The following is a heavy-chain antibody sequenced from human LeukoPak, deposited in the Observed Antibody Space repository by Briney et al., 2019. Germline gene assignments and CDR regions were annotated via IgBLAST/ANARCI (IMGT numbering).Heavy chain of an antibody. V-gene: IGHV4-59*01. Sequence: SETLSLTCTVSGGSISSYYWSWIRQPPGKGLEWIGYIYYSGSTNYNPSLKSRVTISVDTSKIQFSLKLSSVTAADTAVYYCARAGYSSSWYIDYWGQGTLVTVSS. D-gene: IGHD6-13*01. CDR2: IYYSGST. J-gene: IGHJ4*02. CDR3: ARAGYSSSWYIDY. CDR1: GGSISSYY.